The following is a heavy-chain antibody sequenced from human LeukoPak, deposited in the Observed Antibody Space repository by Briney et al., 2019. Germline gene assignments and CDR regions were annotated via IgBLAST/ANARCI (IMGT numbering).Heavy chain of an antibody. V-gene: IGHV4-4*07. D-gene: IGHD5-24*01. CDR1: GDSISTHY. Sequence: SETQSLTCIVSGDSISTHYWGWIRQPAGKGLEWIGRIYTIGGTDYNPSLRSQVTISVDTSKNQFSLKLNSVTAADTAIYYCARGDGYNSGSFDYWGPGTLVTVSS. CDR3: ARGDGYNSGSFDY. CDR2: IYTIGGT. J-gene: IGHJ4*02.